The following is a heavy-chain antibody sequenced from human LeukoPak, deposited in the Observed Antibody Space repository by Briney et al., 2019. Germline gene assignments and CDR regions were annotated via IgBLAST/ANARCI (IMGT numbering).Heavy chain of an antibody. Sequence: SETLSLTCTISGGSVNTYYLTWIRQPPAGRLEWIGFPRSSGGTNYHPSLKSRVPILVDASKNQSSLKLSCVTAADTAVYYCATSYGSYVVDYWGQGALVIVSS. CDR1: GGSVNTYY. D-gene: IGHD2-15*01. V-gene: IGHV4-59*02. J-gene: IGHJ4*02. CDR3: ATSYGSYVVDY. CDR2: PRSSGGT.